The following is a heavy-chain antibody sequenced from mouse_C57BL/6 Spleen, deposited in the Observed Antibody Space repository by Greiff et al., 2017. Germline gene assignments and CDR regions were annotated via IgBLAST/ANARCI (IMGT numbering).Heavy chain of an antibody. V-gene: IGHV1-22*01. Sequence: EVQLVESGPELVKPGASVKMSCKASGYTFTDYNMHWVKQSHGKSLEWIGYINPNNGGTSYNQKFKGKATLTVNKSSSTAYMELRSLTSEDSAVYYCATGTKAMDDWGQGTSVTVSS. CDR3: ATGTKAMDD. CDR1: GYTFTDYN. D-gene: IGHD4-1*01. J-gene: IGHJ4*01. CDR2: INPNNGGT.